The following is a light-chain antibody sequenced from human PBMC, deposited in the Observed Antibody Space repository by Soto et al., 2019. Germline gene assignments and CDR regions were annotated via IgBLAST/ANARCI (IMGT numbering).Light chain of an antibody. V-gene: IGLV2-14*01. CDR2: EVN. J-gene: IGLJ1*01. CDR3: SSYTSSSTYV. CDR1: SSDVGSSKF. Sequence: ALTQPASVSGSPGQSITISCTGTSSDVGSSKFVSWYQLHPGKAPKLMVYEVNNRPSGVSNRFSGSKSGNTASLTISGLQAEDEADYHCSSYTSSSTYVFGTGTKVTVL.